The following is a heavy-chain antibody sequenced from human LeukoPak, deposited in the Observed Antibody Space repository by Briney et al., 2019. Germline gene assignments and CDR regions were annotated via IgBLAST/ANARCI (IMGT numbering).Heavy chain of an antibody. CDR3: ARQVVYYYDGSGSSYASDI. J-gene: IGHJ3*02. CDR1: GGSISSSSFY. V-gene: IGHV4-39*01. CDR2: IYYSGAT. Sequence: SETLSLTCTVSGGSISSSSFYWGWIRQPPGKGLEWIGSIYYSGATYYNPSLKSRVTISVDMSNNQFSLKLSSVTAADTVVYYCARQVVYYYDGSGSSYASDIWGQGTMVTVSS. D-gene: IGHD3-22*01.